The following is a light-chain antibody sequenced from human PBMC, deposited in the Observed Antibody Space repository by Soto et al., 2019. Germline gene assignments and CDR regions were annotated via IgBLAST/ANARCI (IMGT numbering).Light chain of an antibody. CDR1: QSVGGRY. CDR3: LHSGSSPWS. CDR2: VAS. Sequence: EIVLTQSPGTLSLSPGERATLSCRASQSVGGRYLAWFQQKPGQAPRHLIYVASTRDTGVPDRFSGSGSATDFSLTITRLAPEDSAVYYCLHSGSSPWSFGQGTKVEI. V-gene: IGKV3-20*01. J-gene: IGKJ1*01.